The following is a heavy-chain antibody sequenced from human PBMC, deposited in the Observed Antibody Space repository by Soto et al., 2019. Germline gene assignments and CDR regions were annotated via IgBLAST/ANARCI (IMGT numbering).Heavy chain of an antibody. D-gene: IGHD6-19*01. Sequence: QVQLVQSGAEVKKPGSSVKVSCKASGGTFSSYAISWVRQAPGQGLEWMGGIIPISGTANYAQKFQGRVTSTADETTSTAYLEVGSLRSEETAVYYWGRIAAVAGRACGEFDYWGQGTLVTVSS. V-gene: IGHV1-69*01. CDR2: IIPISGTA. CDR1: GGTFSSYA. J-gene: IGHJ4*02. CDR3: GRIAAVAGRACGEFDY.